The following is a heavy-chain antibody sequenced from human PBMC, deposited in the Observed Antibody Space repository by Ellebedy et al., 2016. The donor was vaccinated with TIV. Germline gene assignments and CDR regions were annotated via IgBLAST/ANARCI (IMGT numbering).Heavy chain of an antibody. J-gene: IGHJ6*04. Sequence: ASVKVSXKASGYTFTSYYIHWVRQAPGEGLEWVGVINPDIGSTSYSQKFQDRVTMTRDTSTSTVYMELSGLTSEDTADYYCATWGRGGPDEDYLDVWGRGTRVTVSS. D-gene: IGHD3-16*01. V-gene: IGHV1-46*01. CDR1: GYTFTSYY. CDR2: INPDIGST. CDR3: ATWGRGGPDEDYLDV.